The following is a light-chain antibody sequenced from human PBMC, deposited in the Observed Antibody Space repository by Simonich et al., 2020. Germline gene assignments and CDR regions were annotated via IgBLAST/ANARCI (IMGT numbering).Light chain of an antibody. V-gene: IGKV4-1*01. CDR3: QQYDSTPYT. Sequence: DIVMTQSPDSLAVSLGERATINCTSSQSVLYSSNNKNYLACYQQKPGQPPTLLIYWESTRESGVPDRFSGSGSGTDFTLTISSLQAEDVAVYYCQQYDSTPYTFGQGTKLEIK. CDR2: WES. J-gene: IGKJ2*01. CDR1: QSVLYSSNNKNY.